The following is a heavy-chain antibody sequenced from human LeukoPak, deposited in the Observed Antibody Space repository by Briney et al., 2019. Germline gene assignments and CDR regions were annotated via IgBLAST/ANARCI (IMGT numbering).Heavy chain of an antibody. V-gene: IGHV1-2*02. CDR3: ARGGQYVLHYDSSGYPPRGH. Sequence: ASVKVPCKASGYTFTGYYMHWVRQAPGQGLEWMGWINPNSGGTNYAQKFQGRVTMTRDTSISTAYMELSRLRSDDTAVYYCARGGQYVLHYDSSGYPPRGHWGQGTLVTVSS. CDR1: GYTFTGYY. D-gene: IGHD3-22*01. CDR2: INPNSGGT. J-gene: IGHJ4*02.